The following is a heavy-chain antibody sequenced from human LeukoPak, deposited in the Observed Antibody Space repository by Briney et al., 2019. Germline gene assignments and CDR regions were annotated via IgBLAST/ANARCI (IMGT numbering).Heavy chain of an antibody. D-gene: IGHD1-14*01. CDR3: ARDSNTVYFDY. V-gene: IGHV4-59*11. Sequence: PSETLSLTCTVSGGSISSHYWSWIRQPPGKGLEWIGYIYYSGSTNYNPSLKSRATISVDTSKNQFSLKLSSVTAADTAVYYCARDSNTVYFDYWGQGTLVTVSS. J-gene: IGHJ4*02. CDR2: IYYSGST. CDR1: GGSISSHY.